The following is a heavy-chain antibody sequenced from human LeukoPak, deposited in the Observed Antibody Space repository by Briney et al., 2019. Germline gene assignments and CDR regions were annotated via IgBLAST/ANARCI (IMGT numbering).Heavy chain of an antibody. CDR1: GFTFSNAW. Sequence: GGSLRLSCAASGFTFSNAWMSWVRQAPRKGLEWVGRIKSKIDGGTTDYAAPVKGRFTISRDDSKNTLYLQMNSLKTEDTAVYYCTTDRSYDSSGYYYYYYYGMDVWGQGTTVTVSS. D-gene: IGHD3-22*01. V-gene: IGHV3-15*01. CDR2: IKSKIDGGTT. J-gene: IGHJ6*02. CDR3: TTDRSYDSSGYYYYYYYGMDV.